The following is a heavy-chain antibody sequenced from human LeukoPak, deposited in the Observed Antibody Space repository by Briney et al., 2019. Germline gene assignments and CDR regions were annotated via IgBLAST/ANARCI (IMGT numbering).Heavy chain of an antibody. Sequence: GASVKVSCKASGYTFTSYGISWVRRAPGQGLEWMGWISAYNGNTNYAQKLQGRVTMTTDTSTSTAYMELRSLRSDDTAVYYCARDRTRAKQQLVRLGDENWFDPWGQGTLVTVSS. D-gene: IGHD6-13*01. CDR3: ARDRTRAKQQLVRLGDENWFDP. V-gene: IGHV1-18*01. CDR1: GYTFTSYG. CDR2: ISAYNGNT. J-gene: IGHJ5*02.